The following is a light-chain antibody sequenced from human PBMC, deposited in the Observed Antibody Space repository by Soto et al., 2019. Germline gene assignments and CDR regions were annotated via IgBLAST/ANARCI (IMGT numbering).Light chain of an antibody. CDR2: GAS. J-gene: IGKJ5*01. CDR3: QQYNNWPPFT. Sequence: ELVMTQSPVTLSVSPGERATLSCRASQSVSNNLARYQQKPGQAPSLLIYGASTRATGISARFSGSGSGTEFTLTISSLQSEYVAVYYCQQYNNWPPFTFGQGTRLEIK. V-gene: IGKV3-15*01. CDR1: QSVSNN.